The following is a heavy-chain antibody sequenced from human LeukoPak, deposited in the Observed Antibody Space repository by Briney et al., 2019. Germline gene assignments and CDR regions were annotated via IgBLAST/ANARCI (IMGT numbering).Heavy chain of an antibody. CDR3: ARVGREMVRGVHNYYMDV. CDR1: GGSISSSSYY. CDR2: IYYSGST. Sequence: SETLSLTCTVSGGSISSSSYYWGWIRPSPGKGLEWIGTIYYSGSTYYNPSLKSRVIISVDTSKNQFSLKLSSVTAADTAVYYCARVGREMVRGVHNYYMDVWGKGTTVTVSS. D-gene: IGHD3-10*01. J-gene: IGHJ6*03. V-gene: IGHV4-39*01.